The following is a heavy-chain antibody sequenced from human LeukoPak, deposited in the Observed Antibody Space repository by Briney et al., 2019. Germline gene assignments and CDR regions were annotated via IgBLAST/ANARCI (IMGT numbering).Heavy chain of an antibody. Sequence: GGSLRLSCAASGFTFSSYSMNWVRQAPGKGLEWVSYISSSGSTIYYADSVKGRFTISRDNAKNSLYLQMNSLRAEDTAVYYCARASSWSPDFDYWGQGTLVTVSS. V-gene: IGHV3-48*04. J-gene: IGHJ4*02. D-gene: IGHD6-13*01. CDR2: ISSSGSTI. CDR3: ARASSWSPDFDY. CDR1: GFTFSSYS.